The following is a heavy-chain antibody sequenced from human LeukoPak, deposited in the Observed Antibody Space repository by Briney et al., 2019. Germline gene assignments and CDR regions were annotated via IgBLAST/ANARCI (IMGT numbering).Heavy chain of an antibody. Sequence: TGGSLRLSCAASGFTVSSNYMSWVRQAPGKGLEWVSVIYSGGSTYYADSVKGRFTISRDNSKNTLYLQMNSLRAEDTAVYYSARSATGDRFDYWGQGTLVTVSS. CDR1: GFTVSSNY. V-gene: IGHV3-53*01. J-gene: IGHJ4*02. CDR3: ARSATGDRFDY. D-gene: IGHD3-16*01. CDR2: IYSGGST.